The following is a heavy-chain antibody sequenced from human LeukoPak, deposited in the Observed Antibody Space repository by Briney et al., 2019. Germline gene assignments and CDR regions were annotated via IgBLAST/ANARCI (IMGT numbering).Heavy chain of an antibody. D-gene: IGHD5-24*01. CDR3: ARGQEMANYAFDI. J-gene: IGHJ3*02. CDR2: ISGSVRST. CDR1: GFIFSSYG. Sequence: GGTLRLSCAASGFIFSSYGMSWVRQAPGQGLEWVSAISGSVRSTYYSDSVKGRFTISKDTSKNTLYLQMNSLRAEDTALYYCARGQEMANYAFDIWGQGTMVTVSS. V-gene: IGHV3-23*01.